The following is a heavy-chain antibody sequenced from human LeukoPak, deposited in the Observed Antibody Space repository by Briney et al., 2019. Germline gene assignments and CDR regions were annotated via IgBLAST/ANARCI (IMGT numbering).Heavy chain of an antibody. D-gene: IGHD2/OR15-2a*01. CDR2: ISYSGST. V-gene: IGHV4-61*08. J-gene: IGHJ4*02. CDR3: AAWQNRLFDY. Sequence: SETLSLTCTVSRGSVSSGDYYWTWIRQPPGKGLEWIGYISYSGSTNYNPSLKSRVTISIDTSKNQISLKRSSVTAADTAVYYCAAWQNRLFDYWGQGTLVTVSS. CDR1: RGSVSSGDYY.